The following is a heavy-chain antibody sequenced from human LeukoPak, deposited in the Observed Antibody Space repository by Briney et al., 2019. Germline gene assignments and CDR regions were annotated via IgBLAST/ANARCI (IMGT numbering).Heavy chain of an antibody. CDR2: IDPNSGDT. CDR3: ARDRRRSGRLDFDY. Sequence: ASVIVSSTTSEYTFTVYYVDWVRQAPGQGLEWMGRIDPNSGDTRYAQKFQDRVTMTWDTSIITAYMELSSLRSGDTAMYYCARDRRRSGRLDFDYWGQGTLVTVSS. J-gene: IGHJ4*02. D-gene: IGHD6-19*01. CDR1: EYTFTVYY. V-gene: IGHV1-2*06.